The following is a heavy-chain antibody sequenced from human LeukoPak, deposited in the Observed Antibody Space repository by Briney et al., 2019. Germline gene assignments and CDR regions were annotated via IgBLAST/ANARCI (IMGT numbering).Heavy chain of an antibody. Sequence: PGRSLRLSCAASGLAFSDYVMHWVRQAPGKGLEWVAVISYDGSNKYYADSVKGRFTISRDNSKNTGYLQMNSLRGDDTAVCYCAKSTGYSSGWFDYWGQGTLVTVSS. CDR1: GLAFSDYV. D-gene: IGHD6-19*01. J-gene: IGHJ4*02. CDR2: ISYDGSNK. V-gene: IGHV3-30*18. CDR3: AKSTGYSSGWFDY.